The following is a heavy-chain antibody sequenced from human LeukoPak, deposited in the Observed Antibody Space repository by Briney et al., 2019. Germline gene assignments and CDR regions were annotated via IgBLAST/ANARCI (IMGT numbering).Heavy chain of an antibody. J-gene: IGHJ4*02. Sequence: GGSLRLSCAASGFTFDDYGMSWVRQAPGKGLEWVSGINWNGGSTGYADSVKGRFTISRDNAKNSLYLQMNSLRAEDTAVYYCAKDERSTFDYWGQGTLVTVSS. CDR1: GFTFDDYG. V-gene: IGHV3-20*04. D-gene: IGHD2-2*01. CDR2: INWNGGST. CDR3: AKDERSTFDY.